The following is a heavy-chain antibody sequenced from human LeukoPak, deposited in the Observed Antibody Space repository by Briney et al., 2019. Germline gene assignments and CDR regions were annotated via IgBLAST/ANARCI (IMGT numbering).Heavy chain of an antibody. D-gene: IGHD2-2*01. V-gene: IGHV1-2*02. CDR3: ARGGFCGSTSCYLFDY. CDR2: INPNSGGT. J-gene: IGHJ4*02. CDR1: GYTFTDYY. Sequence: ASVKVSCKASGYTFTDYYMHWVRQAPGQGLEWMGWINPNSGGTDYAQKFQVRVTMTRDTSISTAYMELSRLRSDDTAVYYCARGGFCGSTSCYLFDYWGQGTLVTVSS.